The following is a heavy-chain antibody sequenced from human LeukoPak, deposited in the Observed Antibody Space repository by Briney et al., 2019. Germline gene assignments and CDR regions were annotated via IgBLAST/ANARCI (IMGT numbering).Heavy chain of an antibody. Sequence: ASVKVSCKASGYTFTSYGISWVRQAPGQGLEWMGWISAYNGNTNCAQKLQGRVTTTTDTSTSTAYMELRSLRSDDTAVYYCARVSVIDFSHTNYYYYGMDVWGQGTTVTVSS. D-gene: IGHD3-10*01. CDR3: ARVSVIDFSHTNYYYYGMDV. CDR1: GYTFTSYG. V-gene: IGHV1-18*01. J-gene: IGHJ6*02. CDR2: ISAYNGNT.